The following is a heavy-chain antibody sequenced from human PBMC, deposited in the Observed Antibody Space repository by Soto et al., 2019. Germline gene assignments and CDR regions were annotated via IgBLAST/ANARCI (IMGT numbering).Heavy chain of an antibody. J-gene: IGHJ6*02. V-gene: IGHV4-59*01. CDR1: GGSISSYY. CDR3: ARDGYSYAWDYYYGMDV. CDR2: IYYSGST. Sequence: SETLSLTCTVSGGSISSYYWSWIRQPPGKGLEWIGYIYYSGSTNYNPSLKSRVTISVDTSKNQFSLKLSSVTAADTAVYYCARDGYSYAWDYYYGMDVWRQGTTVTVYS. D-gene: IGHD5-18*01.